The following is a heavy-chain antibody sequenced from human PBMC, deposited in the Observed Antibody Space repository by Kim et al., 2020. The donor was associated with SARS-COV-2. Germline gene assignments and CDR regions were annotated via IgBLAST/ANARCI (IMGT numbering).Heavy chain of an antibody. Sequence: GGSLRLSCAASGFTFSDYYMSWIRQPPGKGLEWVSYISSTTNYTRYADSVKGLFAISRDNAKNSLYIQMNILRAEDTAAYYCARIAIWGSSRYWYAPWG. D-gene: IGHD6-13*01. CDR1: GFTFSDYY. CDR2: ISSTTNYT. CDR3: ARIAIWGSSRYWYAP. V-gene: IGHV3-11*03. J-gene: IGHJ5*02.